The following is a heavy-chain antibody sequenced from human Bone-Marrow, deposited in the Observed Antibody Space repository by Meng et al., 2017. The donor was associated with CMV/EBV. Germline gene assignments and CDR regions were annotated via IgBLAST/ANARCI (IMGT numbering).Heavy chain of an antibody. Sequence: SVKVSCKASGGTFSSYTISWVRQAPGQGLEWMGRIIPILGIANYAQKFQGRVTITADESTSTAYMELISLRSEDTAVYYCARGGEVGSTDVWGQGTLVTVSS. CDR2: IIPILGIA. D-gene: IGHD1-26*01. J-gene: IGHJ4*02. CDR1: GGTFSSYT. V-gene: IGHV1-69*02. CDR3: ARGGEVGSTDV.